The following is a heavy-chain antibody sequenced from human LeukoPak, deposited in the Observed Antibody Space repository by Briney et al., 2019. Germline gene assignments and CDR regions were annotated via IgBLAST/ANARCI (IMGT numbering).Heavy chain of an antibody. V-gene: IGHV3-23*01. CDR2: VSATGGRT. J-gene: IGHJ4*02. Sequence: PGGSLRLSCAAPGFRFATYAMSWVRQAPGKGLEWVSAVSATGGRTFYADSVKGRFTISRDNSKNTSYLQKSSLRAEDTAVYYCANRPLDYWGQGTLVTVSS. CDR3: ANRPLDY. CDR1: GFRFATYA.